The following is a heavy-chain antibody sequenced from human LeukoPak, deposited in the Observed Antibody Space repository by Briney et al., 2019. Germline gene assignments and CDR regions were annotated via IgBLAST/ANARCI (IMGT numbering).Heavy chain of an antibody. V-gene: IGHV4-39*07. Sequence: PSETLSLTCTVSGGSISSSSSYWGWVRQPPGKGLESIGIIFYTGSTYYNPSLKSRVTMSKDTSKNQFSLMLRSLIAADTAVYYCVRGPRMVQGVITTFDYWGQGTLVTVSS. CDR3: VRGPRMVQGVITTFDY. CDR2: IFYTGST. J-gene: IGHJ4*02. D-gene: IGHD3-10*01. CDR1: GGSISSSSSY.